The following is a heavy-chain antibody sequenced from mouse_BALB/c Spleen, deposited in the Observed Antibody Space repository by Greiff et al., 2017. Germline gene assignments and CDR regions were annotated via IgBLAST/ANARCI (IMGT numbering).Heavy chain of an antibody. CDR2: ISSGGSYT. CDR3: ARPHYYGSSYYFDY. J-gene: IGHJ2*01. D-gene: IGHD1-1*01. V-gene: IGHV5-9-4*01. CDR1: GFTFSSYA. Sequence: DVMLVESGGGLVKPGGSLKLSCAASGFTFSSYAMSWVRQSPEKRLEWVAEISSGGSYTYYPDTVTGRFTISRDNAKNTLYLEMSSLRSEDTAMYYCARPHYYGSSYYFDYWGQGTTLTVSS.